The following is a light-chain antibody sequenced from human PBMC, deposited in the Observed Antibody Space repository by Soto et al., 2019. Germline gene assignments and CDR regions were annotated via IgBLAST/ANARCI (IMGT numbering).Light chain of an antibody. J-gene: IGKJ2*01. CDR3: QQYDNWPYT. Sequence: EIVMTQSPPTLSVFPGVRATLSRRASQSVSSNLAWYQQQPGQAPRLLIYGASTRATGIPPRFSGSGSGTEFTLTIRSLQSEDFAVYFCQQYDNWPYTFGQGTKLEIK. V-gene: IGKV3-15*01. CDR1: QSVSSN. CDR2: GAS.